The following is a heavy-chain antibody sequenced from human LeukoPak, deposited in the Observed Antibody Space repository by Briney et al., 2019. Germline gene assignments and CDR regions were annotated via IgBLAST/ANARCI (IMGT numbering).Heavy chain of an antibody. CDR1: GYTFTVYY. J-gene: IGHJ4*02. D-gene: IGHD3-9*01. CDR2: IYPKNGAT. Sequence: ASVKVSCKASGYTFTVYYMHWVRQAPGQGLEWMGWIYPKNGATKYAKKFQGRVTMTRDTSTSTGYMEVSRLRSDGTADDTAMFYCARDQTPGGRYFDFDQWGQGTLVTVSS. V-gene: IGHV1-2*02. CDR3: ARDQTPGGRYFDFDQ.